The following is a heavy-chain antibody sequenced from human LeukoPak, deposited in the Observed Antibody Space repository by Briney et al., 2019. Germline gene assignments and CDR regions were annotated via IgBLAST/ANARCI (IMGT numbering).Heavy chain of an antibody. Sequence: ASVKVSCKASGGTFSSYAISWVRQAPGQGLEWMGGIIPIFGTANYAQKFQGRVTITADESTSTAYMELSSLRSEDTAVYYCASSGTVFGGYNSQPTLDYWGQGTLVTVSS. CDR2: IIPIFGTA. J-gene: IGHJ4*02. CDR3: ASSGTVFGGYNSQPTLDY. D-gene: IGHD5-24*01. CDR1: GGTFSSYA. V-gene: IGHV1-69*13.